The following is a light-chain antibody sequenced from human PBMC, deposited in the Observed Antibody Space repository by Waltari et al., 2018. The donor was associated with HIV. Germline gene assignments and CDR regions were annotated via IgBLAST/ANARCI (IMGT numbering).Light chain of an antibody. CDR3: QNYHSAPRT. CDR2: AAG. Sequence: DIQMTQSPASLSASVGDRVTITCRASQCIPNYLAWYQQKPGKVPKLLIYAAGTLQSGVPSRFSGSGSGTDFTLTISSLQPEDVATYYCQNYHSAPRTFGQGTKVEIK. V-gene: IGKV1-27*01. CDR1: QCIPNY. J-gene: IGKJ1*01.